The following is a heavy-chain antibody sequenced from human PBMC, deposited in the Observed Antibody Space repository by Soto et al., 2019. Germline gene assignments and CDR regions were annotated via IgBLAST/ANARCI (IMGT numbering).Heavy chain of an antibody. CDR2: INAGNGNT. V-gene: IGHV1-3*05. D-gene: IGHD5-12*01. Sequence: QVQLVQSGAEEKKPGASVKVSCKASGYTFTNYAMHWVRQAPGQRLEWMGWINAGNGNTKCSQKFQGRVTITRDTAASTAYMELSSLRSEATAAYYCARVSGYYLPDYWGQGTLVTVSS. CDR1: GYTFTNYA. CDR3: ARVSGYYLPDY. J-gene: IGHJ4*02.